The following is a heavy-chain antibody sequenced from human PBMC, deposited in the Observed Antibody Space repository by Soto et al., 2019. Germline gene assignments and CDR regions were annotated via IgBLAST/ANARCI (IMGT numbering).Heavy chain of an antibody. CDR2: IYYSGST. CDR1: GGSIRSGGYY. D-gene: IGHD3-22*01. Sequence: SETLSLTCTVSGGSIRSGGYYWSWLRQHPGKGLEWIGYIYYSGSTYYNPSLKSRVTISVDTSKNQFSLKLSFVTAAATAVYYCATMNLNDTSGSAFDTWGQEMMVTVSS. V-gene: IGHV4-31*03. CDR3: ATMNLNDTSGSAFDT. J-gene: IGHJ5*02.